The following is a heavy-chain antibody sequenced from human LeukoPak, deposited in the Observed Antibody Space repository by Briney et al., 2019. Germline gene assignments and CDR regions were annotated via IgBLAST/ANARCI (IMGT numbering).Heavy chain of an antibody. V-gene: IGHV1-69*05. CDR2: IIPIFGTA. D-gene: IGHD3-22*01. J-gene: IGHJ4*02. Sequence: SVKVSCKASGGTFSSYAISWVRQAPGQGLEWMGRIIPIFGTANYAQKFQGRVTITTDESTSTAHMELSSLRSEDTAVYYCASSWTYYYDSSGYYYGYWGQGTLVTVSS. CDR1: GGTFSSYA. CDR3: ASSWTYYYDSSGYYYGY.